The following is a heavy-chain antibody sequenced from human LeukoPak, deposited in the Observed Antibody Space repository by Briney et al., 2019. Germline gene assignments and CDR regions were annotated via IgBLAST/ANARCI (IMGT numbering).Heavy chain of an antibody. CDR2: IYYSGST. D-gene: IGHD2-2*01. CDR3: ARVSSSTSCYCDWFDP. Sequence: PSETLSLTCTVSGGSISSYYWSWIRQPPGKGLEWIGYIYYSGSTNYNPSLKSRVTISVDTSKNQFSLKLSSVTAADTAVYYCARVSSSTSCYCDWFDPWGQGTLVTVSS. CDR1: GGSISSYY. V-gene: IGHV4-59*01. J-gene: IGHJ5*02.